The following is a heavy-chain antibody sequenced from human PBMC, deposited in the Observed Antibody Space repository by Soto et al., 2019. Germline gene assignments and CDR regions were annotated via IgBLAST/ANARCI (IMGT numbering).Heavy chain of an antibody. Sequence: SETLSLTCTVSGGSISSGGYSWTWIRQHPGMGLEWIGYIYYSGSTYYNPSLKSRVTISVDTSKNQFSLKLSSVTAADTAVYYCARDWYCSSTSCHPGGMAVWGQGTTVTVSS. CDR2: IYYSGST. J-gene: IGHJ6*02. D-gene: IGHD2-2*01. CDR3: ARDWYCSSTSCHPGGMAV. CDR1: GGSISSGGYS. V-gene: IGHV4-31*03.